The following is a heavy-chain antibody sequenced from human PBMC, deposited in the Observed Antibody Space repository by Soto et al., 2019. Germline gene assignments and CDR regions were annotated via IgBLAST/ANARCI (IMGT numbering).Heavy chain of an antibody. CDR1: VFAFSDYY. CDR2: ISSSSGYT. D-gene: IGHD4-17*01. V-gene: IGHV3-11*06. Sequence: LRLACAASVFAFSDYYMSWIRQAPGKGLEWVSYISSSSGYTNYADSVKGRFTISRDNAKNSLYLQMNSLRAEDTAVYYCAKEYGRLDYWGQGTLVTVSS. J-gene: IGHJ4*02. CDR3: AKEYGRLDY.